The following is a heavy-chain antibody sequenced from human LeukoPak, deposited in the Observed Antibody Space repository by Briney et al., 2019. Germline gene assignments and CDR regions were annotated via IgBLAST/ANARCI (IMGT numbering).Heavy chain of an antibody. D-gene: IGHD5-12*01. CDR1: GFTFSSYT. J-gene: IGHJ3*02. V-gene: IGHV3-48*01. CDR3: ARDSPQALAILHAFDI. Sequence: GGSLRLSCAASGFTFSSYTMNWVRQAPGKGLEWVSKISSSSSTIYYADSVKGRFTISRDNAKNSLYLQMNSLRAEDTPVYYCARDSPQALAILHAFDIWGHGTMVTVSS. CDR2: ISSSSSTI.